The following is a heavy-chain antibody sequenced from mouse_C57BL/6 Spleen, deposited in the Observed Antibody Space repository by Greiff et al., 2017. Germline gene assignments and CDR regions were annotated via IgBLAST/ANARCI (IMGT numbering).Heavy chain of an antibody. J-gene: IGHJ1*03. CDR2: IDPETGGT. V-gene: IGHV1-15*01. D-gene: IGHD2-2*01. CDR1: GYTFTDYE. Sequence: VQLQQSGAELVRPGASVTLSCKASGYTFTDYEMHWVKQTPVHGLEWIGAIDPETGGTAYNQKFKGKAILTADKSSSTAYLELRSLTSEDSAVYYCTRWGLGYGGYFDVWGTGTTVTGSS. CDR3: TRWGLGYGGYFDV.